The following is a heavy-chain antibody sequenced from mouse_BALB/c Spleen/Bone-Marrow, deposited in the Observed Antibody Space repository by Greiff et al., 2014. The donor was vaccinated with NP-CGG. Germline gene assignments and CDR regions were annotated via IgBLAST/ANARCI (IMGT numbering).Heavy chain of an antibody. V-gene: IGHV5-4*02. CDR2: ISDGGSYT. CDR1: GFTFSDYY. CDR3: ARSGERYGAMDY. Sequence: EVKLVESGGGLVKPGGSLKLSCAASGFTFSDYYMYWVRQTPEKRLEWVATISDGGSYTYYPDSVKGRFTISRDNAKNNLYLRMSSLKSEDTAMYYCARSGERYGAMDYWGQGTSVTVFS. D-gene: IGHD1-1*02. J-gene: IGHJ4*01.